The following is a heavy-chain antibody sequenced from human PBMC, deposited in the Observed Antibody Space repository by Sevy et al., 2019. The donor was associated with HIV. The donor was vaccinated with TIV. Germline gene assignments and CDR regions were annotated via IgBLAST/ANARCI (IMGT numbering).Heavy chain of an antibody. CDR1: GYTLSSYG. D-gene: IGHD3-3*01. CDR3: ARDKSVQVIFGVVRYNDGMDV. J-gene: IGHJ6*02. V-gene: IGHV1-18*01. CDR2: INTYNGNR. Sequence: ASVKVSCKASGYTLSSYGISWVRQAPGQGLEWMGWINTYNGNRKYAQKLQGRITMTTDTATSTAYMEVRSLRSDDTAVYYCARDKSVQVIFGVVRYNDGMDVWGQGTTVTVSS.